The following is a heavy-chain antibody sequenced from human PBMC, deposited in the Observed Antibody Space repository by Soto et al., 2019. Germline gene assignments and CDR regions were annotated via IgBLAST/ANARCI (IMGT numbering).Heavy chain of an antibody. CDR3: AVPGLGAFNI. V-gene: IGHV1-3*01. D-gene: IGHD3-10*01. J-gene: IGHJ3*02. CDR1: GYTFTSYA. Sequence: ASVKVSCKASGYTFTSYAMHWVRQAPGQRLEWMGWINAGNGSTKYSQKFQGRVTITRDTSASTAYMELSSLRSEDTAVYYCAVPGLGAFNIWGQGTMVTVSS. CDR2: INAGNGST.